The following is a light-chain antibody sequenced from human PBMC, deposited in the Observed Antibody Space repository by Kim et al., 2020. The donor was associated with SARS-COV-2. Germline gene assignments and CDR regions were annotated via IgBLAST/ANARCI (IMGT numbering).Light chain of an antibody. Sequence: QSVTISCTGSSRDVGGYNYVSWHQQHPGKAPKLIIYDVNNRPSGVPNRFSGYKSGNTASLTVSGLQSEVEADYYCSSYAGTNNFYVFGTGTKVTVL. V-gene: IGLV2-8*01. J-gene: IGLJ1*01. CDR3: SSYAGTNNFYV. CDR2: DVN. CDR1: SRDVGGYNY.